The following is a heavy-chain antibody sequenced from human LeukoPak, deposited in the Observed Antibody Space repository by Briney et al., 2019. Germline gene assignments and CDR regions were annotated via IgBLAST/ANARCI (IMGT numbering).Heavy chain of an antibody. J-gene: IGHJ4*02. CDR3: ASLDTAHPSGVY. CDR2: IKRDGGEK. V-gene: IGHV3-7*01. Sequence: SGGSLRLSCEASTFTFTPGWMSWVRQAPGKGLEWVAMIKRDGGEKYYVDSVKGRFTISRGNAKKSLYLQMDSLRDEDTAVYYCASLDTAHPSGVYWGQGTLVTVSS. D-gene: IGHD5-18*01. CDR1: TFTFTPGW.